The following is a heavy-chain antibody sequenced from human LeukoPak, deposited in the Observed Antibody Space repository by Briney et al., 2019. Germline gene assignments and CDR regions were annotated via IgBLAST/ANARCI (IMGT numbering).Heavy chain of an antibody. CDR3: AKDPWDVVVVAATHLDY. CDR1: GFTFSSYG. D-gene: IGHD2-15*01. V-gene: IGHV3-30*18. J-gene: IGHJ4*02. Sequence: GGSLRLSCAASGFTFSSYGMHWVRQAPGKGLEWVAVISYDGSNKYYADSVKGRFTISRDNSKNTLYLQMNSLRAEDTAVYYCAKDPWDVVVVAATHLDYWGQGTLVTVSS. CDR2: ISYDGSNK.